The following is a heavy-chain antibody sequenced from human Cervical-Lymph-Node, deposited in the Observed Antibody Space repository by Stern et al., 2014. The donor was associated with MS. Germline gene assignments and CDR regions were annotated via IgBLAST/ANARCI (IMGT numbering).Heavy chain of an antibody. CDR3: ARDGRHTNNYGLDV. J-gene: IGHJ6*02. CDR1: GGNFNVYA. Sequence: QVQLEESGAEVKKPGSSVKVSCQASGGNFNVYAINWLRQAPGQGLEWMGGIIPIIGTANYAQKFQGRATITADESTRTSTMQLSSLRSNDTAVYYCARDGRHTNNYGLDVWGQGTTVTVSS. V-gene: IGHV1-69*01. CDR2: IIPIIGTA.